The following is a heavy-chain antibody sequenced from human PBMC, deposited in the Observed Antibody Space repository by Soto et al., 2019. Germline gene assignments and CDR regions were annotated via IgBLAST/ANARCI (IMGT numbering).Heavy chain of an antibody. CDR3: EKDPTKYSYVRYFDY. CDR2: ISGSGGST. J-gene: IGHJ4*02. CDR1: GFTFSSYA. D-gene: IGHD5-18*01. Sequence: GGSLRLSCAASGFTFSSYAMSWVRQAPGKGLEWVSAISGSGGSTYYADSVKGRFTISRDNSKNTLYLQMNSLRAEDTAVYYCEKDPTKYSYVRYFDYWGQGTLVTVSS. V-gene: IGHV3-23*01.